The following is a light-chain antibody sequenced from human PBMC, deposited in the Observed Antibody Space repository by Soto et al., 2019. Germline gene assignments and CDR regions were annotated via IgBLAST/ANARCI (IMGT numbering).Light chain of an antibody. J-gene: IGKJ2*01. V-gene: IGKV1-5*03. CDR2: KAS. CDR3: QHYNSYLYT. Sequence: DIQMTQSPSTLSASVGDRVTITCRASQSISSWLAWYQQKPGKAPKLLIYKASSLESGVPSRFSGSGSGTEFTLTISNLQPDDFATYYCQHYNSYLYTFGQGTKLEIK. CDR1: QSISSW.